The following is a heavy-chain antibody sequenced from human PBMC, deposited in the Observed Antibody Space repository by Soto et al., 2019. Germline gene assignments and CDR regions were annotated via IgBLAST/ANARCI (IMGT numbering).Heavy chain of an antibody. CDR2: IWYDGSNK. D-gene: IGHD6-19*01. Sequence: HPGGTLRLSCAASGFTFSSYGMHWVRQAPGKGLEWVAVIWYDGSNKYYADSVKGRFTISRDNSKNTLYLQMNSLRAEDTAVYYCARVDESSDKTGYYYYMDVWGKGTTVPVSS. J-gene: IGHJ6*03. CDR1: GFTFSSYG. V-gene: IGHV3-33*01. CDR3: ARVDESSDKTGYYYYMDV.